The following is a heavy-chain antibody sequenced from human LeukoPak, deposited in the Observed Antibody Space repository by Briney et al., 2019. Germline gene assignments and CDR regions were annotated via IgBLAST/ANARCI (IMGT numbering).Heavy chain of an antibody. V-gene: IGHV3-53*01. J-gene: IGHJ4*02. CDR1: GFIVSNNY. CDR2: IYSGGST. Sequence: PGGSLRLSCAASGFIVSNNYMSWVRQAPGKGLEWVSVIYSGGSTYYADSVKGRFTISRDNSKNTLYLQMNSLRAEDTAVYYCAKGPFGVVIEINFDYWGQGTLVTVSS. CDR3: AKGPFGVVIEINFDY. D-gene: IGHD3-3*01.